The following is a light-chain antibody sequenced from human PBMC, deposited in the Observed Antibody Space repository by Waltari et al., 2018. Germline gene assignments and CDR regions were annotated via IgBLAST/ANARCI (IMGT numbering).Light chain of an antibody. J-gene: IGKJ1*01. Sequence: DIVMTQSPDSLAVSLGERATINCKSSQSVLYSSNNKNYLAWYRQKPGQPPKLLIYWASTPASGVPDVFRGSGSGKDFTLTISSLQAEDVAVYYCQQYYDAPRTFGQGTKVEIK. CDR1: QSVLYSSNNKNY. CDR3: QQYYDAPRT. CDR2: WAS. V-gene: IGKV4-1*01.